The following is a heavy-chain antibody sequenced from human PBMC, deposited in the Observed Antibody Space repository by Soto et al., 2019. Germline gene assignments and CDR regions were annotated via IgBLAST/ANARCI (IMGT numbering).Heavy chain of an antibody. CDR2: IYYSGST. V-gene: IGHV4-59*01. J-gene: IGHJ3*02. CDR1: GGSISSYY. Sequence: SETPSLTCTVSGGSISSYYWSWIRQHPGKGLEWIGYIYYSGSTNYNPSLKSRVTISVDTSKNQFSLKLSSVTAADTAVYYCARGQAGTSHDAFDIWGQGTMVTVSS. CDR3: ARGQAGTSHDAFDI. D-gene: IGHD6-13*01.